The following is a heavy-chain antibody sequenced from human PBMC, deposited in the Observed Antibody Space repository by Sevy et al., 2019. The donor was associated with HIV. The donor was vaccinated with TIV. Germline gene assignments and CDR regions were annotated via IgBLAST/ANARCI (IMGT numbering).Heavy chain of an antibody. CDR2: ISSSSSTI. CDR3: ARESADSSSSGVDY. Sequence: GGSLRLSCAASGFTFSSYSMNWVRQAPGKGLEWVSYISSSSSTIYYADSVKDRFTISRDNAKNSLYLQMNSLRDEDTAVYYCARESADSSSSGVDYWGQGTLVTVSS. D-gene: IGHD6-6*01. J-gene: IGHJ4*02. V-gene: IGHV3-48*02. CDR1: GFTFSSYS.